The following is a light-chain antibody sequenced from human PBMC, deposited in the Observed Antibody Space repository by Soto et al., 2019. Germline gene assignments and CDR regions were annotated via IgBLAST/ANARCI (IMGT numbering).Light chain of an antibody. CDR2: GAS. CDR1: QSVSSSY. J-gene: IGKJ5*01. CDR3: QQRSNWVT. V-gene: IGKV3D-20*02. Sequence: EIVLTQSPGTLSLSPGERATLSCRASQSVSSSYLAWYQQKPGQAPRLLIYGASNRATGIPARFSGSGSGTDFTLTISSLEPEDFAVYSCQQRSNWVTFGQGTRLE.